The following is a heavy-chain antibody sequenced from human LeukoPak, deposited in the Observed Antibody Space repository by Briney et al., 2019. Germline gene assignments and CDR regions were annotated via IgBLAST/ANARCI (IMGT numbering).Heavy chain of an antibody. CDR1: GGSISSYY. CDR2: IYTSGST. V-gene: IGHV4-4*07. Sequence: SETLSLTCTVSGGSISSYYWSWIRQPAGTGLEWIGRIYTSGSTNYDPSLKSRVTMSVDTSKNQFSLKLSSVTAADTAVYYCATQYYDILTGFHAFDYWGQGTLVTVSS. CDR3: ATQYYDILTGFHAFDY. J-gene: IGHJ4*02. D-gene: IGHD3-9*01.